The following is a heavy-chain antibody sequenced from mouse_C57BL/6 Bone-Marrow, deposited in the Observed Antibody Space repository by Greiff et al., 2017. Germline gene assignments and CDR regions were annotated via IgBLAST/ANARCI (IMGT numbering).Heavy chain of an antibody. V-gene: IGHV5-4*03. CDR2: ISDGGSYT. D-gene: IGHD1-3*01. Sequence: EVKLMESGGGLVKPGGSLKLSCAASGFTFSSYAMSWVRQTPEKRLEWVATISDGGSYTYYPDNVKGRFTISRDNAKNNLYLQMSHLKSEDTAMYYCAREVDLAWFAYWGQGTLVTVSA. CDR1: GFTFSSYA. J-gene: IGHJ3*01. CDR3: AREVDLAWFAY.